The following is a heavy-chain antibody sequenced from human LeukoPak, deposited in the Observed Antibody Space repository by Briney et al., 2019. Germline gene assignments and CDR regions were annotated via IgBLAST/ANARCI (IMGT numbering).Heavy chain of an antibody. V-gene: IGHV3-33*01. CDR3: VRDCGFHTFDY. Sequence: PGGSLRLSCAASGFTFSTYGMHWVRQAPGKGLEWVAVIWYDGSIKYYGDSVKGRFTISRDNSKNTLYLQMNSLRAEDTAMYYCVRDCGFHTFDYWGQGTLVTVSS. J-gene: IGHJ4*02. D-gene: IGHD2-21*01. CDR1: GFTFSTYG. CDR2: IWYDGSIK.